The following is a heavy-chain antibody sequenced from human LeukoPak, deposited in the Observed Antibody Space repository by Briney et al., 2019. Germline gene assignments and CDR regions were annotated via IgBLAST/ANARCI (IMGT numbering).Heavy chain of an antibody. Sequence: QPGGSLRLSCAASGLTFSNYAMSWVRQAPGKGLEWVANIKQDGSEEYYVDSLKGRFTISRDNAKNSLYLQMNNLRADDTAVYYCARGHYSPWDHCFDYWGQGSLVTVSS. D-gene: IGHD5-18*01. CDR2: IKQDGSEE. V-gene: IGHV3-7*01. J-gene: IGHJ4*02. CDR3: ARGHYSPWDHCFDY. CDR1: GLTFSNYA.